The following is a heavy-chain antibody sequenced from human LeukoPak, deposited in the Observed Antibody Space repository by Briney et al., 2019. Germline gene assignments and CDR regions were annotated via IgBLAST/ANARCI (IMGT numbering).Heavy chain of an antibody. CDR2: IYYSGST. Sequence: SETLSLTCTVSGGSISSYYWSWIRQPPGKGLEWIGYIYYSGSTNYNPSLKSRVTISVDTSKNQFSLKLSSVTAPDTAVYYCARVRGWYVRDAFDIWGQGTMVTVSS. D-gene: IGHD6-19*01. CDR3: ARVRGWYVRDAFDI. J-gene: IGHJ3*02. CDR1: GGSISSYY. V-gene: IGHV4-59*01.